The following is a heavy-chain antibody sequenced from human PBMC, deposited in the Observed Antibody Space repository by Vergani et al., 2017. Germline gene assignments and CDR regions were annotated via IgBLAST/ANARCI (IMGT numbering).Heavy chain of an antibody. V-gene: IGHV1-69*01. CDR2: SIPIFGTA. D-gene: IGHD3-22*01. CDR1: GGTFSIYA. J-gene: IGHJ6*03. CDR3: ARGSRAIVVVITESKSNYYMDV. Sequence: QVQLVQSGAEVKKPGSSVKVSCKASGGTFSIYAISWVRQAPGQGLEWMGGSIPIFGTANYAQKFQGRVTITADESTSTAYMELSSLRSEDTAVYYCARGSRAIVVVITESKSNYYMDVWGKGTTVTVSS.